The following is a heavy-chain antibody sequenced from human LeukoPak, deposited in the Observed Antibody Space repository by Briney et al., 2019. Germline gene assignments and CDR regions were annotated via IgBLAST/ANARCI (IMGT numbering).Heavy chain of an antibody. J-gene: IGHJ3*02. CDR2: ISSSGSSI. V-gene: IGHV3-48*03. CDR3: ARARYSNSWNDVFDI. CDR1: GFTFSAYE. D-gene: IGHD6-13*01. Sequence: PGGSLRLSCAASGFTFSAYEMNWVRQAPGKGLEWVSYISSSGSSIYYADSVKGRFAISRDNVKNSVYLQLNSLRAEDTAVYYCARARYSNSWNDVFDIRGQGTVVTVSS.